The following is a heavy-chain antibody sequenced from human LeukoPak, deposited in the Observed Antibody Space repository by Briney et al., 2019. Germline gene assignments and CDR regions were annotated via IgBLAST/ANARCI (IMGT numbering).Heavy chain of an antibody. J-gene: IGHJ4*02. V-gene: IGHV4-59*08. CDR3: VRPHPLYGAGSSAF. D-gene: IGHD3-10*01. CDR1: GGSIRSYF. Sequence: SETLSLTCTVSGGSIRSYFWSWVRQPPGKGLEWIGHIHHSGTTTYNPSLKSRVAMSIDTSNSQFSLKVNSVTAADTAVYYCVRPHPLYGAGSSAFWGQGNLVIVSS. CDR2: IHHSGTT.